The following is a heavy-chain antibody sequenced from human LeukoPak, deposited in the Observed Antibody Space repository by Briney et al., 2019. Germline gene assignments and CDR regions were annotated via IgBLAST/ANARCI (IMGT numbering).Heavy chain of an antibody. V-gene: IGHV3-7*01. CDR2: IKQDGSEK. CDR3: ARDNWNYVNDY. Sequence: GGSLRLSCAASGFTFSSYWMSWVRQAPGKGLEWVANIKQDGSEKYYVDSVKGRFTISRNNAKNSLYLQMNSLRAEDTAVYYCARDNWNYVNDYWGQGTLVTVSS. D-gene: IGHD1-7*01. CDR1: GFTFSSYW. J-gene: IGHJ4*02.